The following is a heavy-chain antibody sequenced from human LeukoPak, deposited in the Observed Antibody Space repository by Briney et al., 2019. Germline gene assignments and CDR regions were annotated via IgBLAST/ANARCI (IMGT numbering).Heavy chain of an antibody. Sequence: SETLSLTCAVSGGSITSGLHYWGWIRQPPGKGLEWIATTYQSGSTYYNPSLESRVTISIDTSKKHFSLTLRSVTAADTAVYCASNSVYSRYYFDDWGQGTLVTVSS. D-gene: IGHD5/OR15-5a*01. J-gene: IGHJ4*02. CDR1: GGSITSGLHY. CDR3: ASNSVYSRYYFDD. V-gene: IGHV4-39*02. CDR2: TYQSGST.